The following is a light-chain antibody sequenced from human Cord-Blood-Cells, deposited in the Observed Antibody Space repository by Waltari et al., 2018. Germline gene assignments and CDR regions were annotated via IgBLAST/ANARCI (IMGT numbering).Light chain of an antibody. Sequence: DIVMTQSPDSLAVSLGERATIHCQSRQSVLYSSNNKNYLAWYQQKPGQPPKLLIYWASTRESGVPDRFSGSGSGTDFTLTISSLQAEDVAVYYCQQYYSTPPTFGGGTKVEIK. CDR1: QSVLYSSNNKNY. J-gene: IGKJ4*01. CDR2: WAS. CDR3: QQYYSTPPT. V-gene: IGKV4-1*01.